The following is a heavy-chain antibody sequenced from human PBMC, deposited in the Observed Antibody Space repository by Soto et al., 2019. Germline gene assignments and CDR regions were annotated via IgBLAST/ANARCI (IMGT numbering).Heavy chain of an antibody. J-gene: IGHJ3*02. CDR3: ARVVVTAILAFDI. V-gene: IGHV1-69*13. CDR2: IIPIFGTA. D-gene: IGHD2-21*02. CDR1: GGTFSSYA. Sequence: SVKVSCKASGGTFSSYAISWVRQAPGQGLEWMGGIIPIFGTANYAQKFQGRVTITADESTSTAYMELSSLRSEDTAVYYCARVVVTAILAFDIWGQGTMVTVSS.